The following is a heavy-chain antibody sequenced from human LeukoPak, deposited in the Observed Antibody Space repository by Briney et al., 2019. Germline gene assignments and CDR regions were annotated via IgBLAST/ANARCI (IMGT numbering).Heavy chain of an antibody. CDR1: GFTFDDYA. V-gene: IGHV3-9*01. CDR2: ISYNGGFI. Sequence: SGGSLRLSCAGSGFTFDDYAMHWVRQAPGEGLELLSIISYNGGFIDYADSVKGRFTISRDNAKNSLYLQLDSLRAEDTAIYYCAKVRGKYSSHFFFDYWGQGTLVTVSS. CDR3: AKVRGKYSSHFFFDY. J-gene: IGHJ4*02. D-gene: IGHD6-19*01.